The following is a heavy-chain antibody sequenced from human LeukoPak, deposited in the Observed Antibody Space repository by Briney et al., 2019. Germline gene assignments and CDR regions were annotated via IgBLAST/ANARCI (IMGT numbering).Heavy chain of an antibody. CDR3: AISGLGFGEFRGLDY. Sequence: SETLSLTCTVSGGSISSYYWSWIRQPPGKGLEWIGYIYYSGSTNYNPSLKSRVTISVDTSKDQFSLKLSSVTAADTAVYYCAISGLGFGEFRGLDYWGQGTLVTVSS. J-gene: IGHJ4*02. CDR1: GGSISSYY. V-gene: IGHV4-59*01. CDR2: IYYSGST. D-gene: IGHD3-10*01.